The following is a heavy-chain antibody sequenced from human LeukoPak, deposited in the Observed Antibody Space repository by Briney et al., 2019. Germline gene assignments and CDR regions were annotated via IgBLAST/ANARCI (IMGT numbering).Heavy chain of an antibody. CDR3: AKGGPYYYDSSGYYWVFDY. Sequence: ASVKVSCKVSGDTFRTYAINWVRQAPGQGLEWMGRIIPIFGTTNYAQKFQDSVTITADKSTSTAYMELSSLRSEDTALYYCAKGGPYYYDSSGYYWVFDYWGQGTLVTVSS. CDR2: IIPIFGTT. J-gene: IGHJ4*02. D-gene: IGHD3-22*01. CDR1: GDTFRTYA. V-gene: IGHV1-69*06.